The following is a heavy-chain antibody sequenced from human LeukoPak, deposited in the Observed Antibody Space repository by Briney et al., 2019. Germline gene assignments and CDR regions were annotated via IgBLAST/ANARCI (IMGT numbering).Heavy chain of an antibody. CDR1: GGSFSGYY. CDR2: INHSGST. Sequence: ASETLSLTCAVYGGSFSGYYWSWIRQPPGKGLEWIGEINHSGSTNYNPSLKSRVTISVDTSKNQFSLKLSSVTAADTAVYYCARVRGYGDQPYYFDYWGQGTLVTVSS. CDR3: ARVRGYGDQPYYFDY. J-gene: IGHJ4*02. V-gene: IGHV4-34*01. D-gene: IGHD4-17*01.